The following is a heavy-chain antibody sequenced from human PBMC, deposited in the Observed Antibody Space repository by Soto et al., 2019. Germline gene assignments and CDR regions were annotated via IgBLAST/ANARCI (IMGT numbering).Heavy chain of an antibody. D-gene: IGHD2-21*02. Sequence: WGTLRLSFAPYGFTFSSYGMHWVRQAPGKGLEWVAVIWYDGSNKYYADSLKCRFAISRDNSKNTLYLQMNSLRAEDTAVYYRASENCGGDCLDAFDIWGQGTMVTVSS. V-gene: IGHV3-33*01. CDR3: ASENCGGDCLDAFDI. CDR1: GFTFSSYG. CDR2: IWYDGSNK. J-gene: IGHJ3*02.